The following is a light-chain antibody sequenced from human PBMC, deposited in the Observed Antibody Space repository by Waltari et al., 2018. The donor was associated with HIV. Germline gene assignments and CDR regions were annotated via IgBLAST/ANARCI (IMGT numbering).Light chain of an antibody. CDR2: KDS. CDR1: ALPKQY. J-gene: IGLJ2*01. CDR3: QSADSSGTYVV. V-gene: IGLV3-25*03. Sequence: SYELTQTPSVSVSPGQTARNTCSGDALPKQYAYWYQQKTGQAPELVIYKDSERPSGIPERFSGSSSGTTVTLTISGVQAEDEADYYCQSADSSGTYVVFGGGTKLTVL.